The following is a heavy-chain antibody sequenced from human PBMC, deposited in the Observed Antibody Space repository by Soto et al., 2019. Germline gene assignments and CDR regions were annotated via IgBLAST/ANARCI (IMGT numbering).Heavy chain of an antibody. Sequence: ASVKVSCKASGYTFTSYDINWVRQATGQGLEWMGWMNPNSGNTGYAQKFQGRVTMTRNTSISTAYMELSSLRSEDTAVCYCATDLRYFDWLFGYWGQGTLVTVSS. CDR1: GYTFTSYD. CDR3: ATDLRYFDWLFGY. CDR2: MNPNSGNT. D-gene: IGHD3-9*01. V-gene: IGHV1-8*01. J-gene: IGHJ4*02.